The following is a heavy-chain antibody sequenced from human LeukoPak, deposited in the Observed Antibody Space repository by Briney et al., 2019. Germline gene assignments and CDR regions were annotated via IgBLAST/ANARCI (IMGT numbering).Heavy chain of an antibody. V-gene: IGHV3-23*01. Sequence: GSLRLSCSAAGFTFSSYAMSWVRQAPGKGLEWVSAISGSGGSTYYADSVKGRFTISRDNSKNTLYLQMNSLRAEDTAVYYCAKGRVTTSSYYYYYIDVWGKGTTVTVSS. D-gene: IGHD4-17*01. CDR2: ISGSGGST. CDR3: AKGRVTTSSYYYYYIDV. CDR1: GFTFSSYA. J-gene: IGHJ6*03.